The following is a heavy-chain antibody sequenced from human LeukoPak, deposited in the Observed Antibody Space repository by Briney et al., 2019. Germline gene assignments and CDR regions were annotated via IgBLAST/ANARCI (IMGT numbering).Heavy chain of an antibody. CDR1: GYSFTNYA. Sequence: ASVKVSCKASGYSFTNYAMNWVRQAPGQGLEWMGWINTNTGNPTYAQGFTGRFVFSLDTSVSTAYLQISSLKAEDTAVYYCARETRAVAGSYYYYYMDVWGKGTTVTVSS. D-gene: IGHD6-19*01. V-gene: IGHV7-4-1*02. J-gene: IGHJ6*03. CDR2: INTNTGNP. CDR3: ARETRAVAGSYYYYYMDV.